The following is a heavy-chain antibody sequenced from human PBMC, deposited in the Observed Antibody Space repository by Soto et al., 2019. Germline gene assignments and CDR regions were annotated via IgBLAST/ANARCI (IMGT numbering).Heavy chain of an antibody. V-gene: IGHV3-48*01. J-gene: IGHJ4*02. CDR1: AFSFSTYN. Sequence: VGALRLSCVASAFSFSTYNIVWPRLAPGKGLAWVSYTCSSSSTIYYADSVKGRFTISRDNAKTSLYLQMNSLSAEATAVSYCARVRWLVDNADYWGQGTLVTVSS. CDR3: ARVRWLVDNADY. CDR2: TCSSSSTI. D-gene: IGHD6-19*01.